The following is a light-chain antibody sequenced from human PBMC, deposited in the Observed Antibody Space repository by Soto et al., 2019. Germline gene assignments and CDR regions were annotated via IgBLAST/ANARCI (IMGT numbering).Light chain of an antibody. CDR1: QSISEF. CDR3: QKYSTYPWT. J-gene: IGKJ1*01. Sequence: GDTVTLSCRANQSISEFLAWYQQKTGKAPKLLIYDAFGLEKGVPSRFGGSGSGTEFNLTINSLQPDDLGTYYCQKYSTYPWTCGQGTKVDIK. V-gene: IGKV1-5*01. CDR2: DAF.